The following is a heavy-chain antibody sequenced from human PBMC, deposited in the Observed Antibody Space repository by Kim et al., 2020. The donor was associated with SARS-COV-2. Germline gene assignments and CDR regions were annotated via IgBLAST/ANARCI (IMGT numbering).Heavy chain of an antibody. CDR1: GGSMNDHY. V-gene: IGHV4-59*11. CDR3: VRDGRGSAYSGMDV. J-gene: IGHJ6*02. CDR2: INYGGTT. D-gene: IGHD3-10*01. Sequence: SETLSLTCTVSGGSMNDHYWTWIRQTPNKGLEWIGYINYGGTTSYSPSLQSRLTISVDTSRNQFSLKLRSVTAADTGVYYCVRDGRGSAYSGMDVWGQGT.